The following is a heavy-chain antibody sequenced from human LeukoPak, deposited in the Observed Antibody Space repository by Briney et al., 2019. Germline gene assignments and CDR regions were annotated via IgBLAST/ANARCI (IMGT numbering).Heavy chain of an antibody. CDR3: ARALSSGWYEDY. CDR1: GDSVSSNSAA. D-gene: IGHD6-19*01. V-gene: IGHV6-1*01. CDR2: TYYRSKWYN. J-gene: IGHJ4*02. Sequence: SQTLSLTCAISGDSVSSNSAAWNWIRQSPSRGLEWLGRTYYRSKWYNDYAVSVKSRITINPDTSKNQFSLKLSSVTAADTAVYYCARALSSGWYEDYWGQGTLVTVSS.